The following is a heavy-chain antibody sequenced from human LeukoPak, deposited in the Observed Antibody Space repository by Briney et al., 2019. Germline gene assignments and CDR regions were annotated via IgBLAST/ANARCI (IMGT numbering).Heavy chain of an antibody. CDR2: ISRSASNI. V-gene: IGHV3-21*01. CDR3: ARDPEGFGATYFDY. Sequence: GGSLRLSCVASGFSFSSYNMNWVRQAPGKGLEWVSSISRSASNIYYADSVKRRFTISRDNAKNSFYLQMNSLRAEDTAVFYCARDPEGFGATYFDYWGQGTLVTVSS. J-gene: IGHJ4*02. CDR1: GFSFSSYN. D-gene: IGHD3-16*01.